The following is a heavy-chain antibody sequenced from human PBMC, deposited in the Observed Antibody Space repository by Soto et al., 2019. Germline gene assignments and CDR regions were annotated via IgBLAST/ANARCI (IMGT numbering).Heavy chain of an antibody. D-gene: IGHD7-27*01. CDR3: ARGGGRRWGPFDY. Sequence: ASVKVSCKASGYTFTGYYMHWVRQAPGQGLEWMGWINPNSGGTNYAQKFQGWVTMTRDTSISTAYMELSRLRSDDTAVYYCARGGGRRWGPFDYWGQGTLVTVSS. CDR2: INPNSGGT. CDR1: GYTFTGYY. V-gene: IGHV1-2*04. J-gene: IGHJ4*02.